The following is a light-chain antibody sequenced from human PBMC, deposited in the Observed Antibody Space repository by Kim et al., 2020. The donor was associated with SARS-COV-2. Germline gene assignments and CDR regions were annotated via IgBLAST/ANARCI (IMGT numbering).Light chain of an antibody. Sequence: PGERATPSSGTSQSVGSYLAWYQHKGGQSPRLLIHEASRRAPGVPVRFSARGSGTDFTLTIDSLQPDDGAVYYCQQRNNWPEGLTFGGGTKVDIK. CDR2: EAS. CDR3: QQRNNWPEGLT. V-gene: IGKV3-11*01. CDR1: QSVGSY. J-gene: IGKJ4*01.